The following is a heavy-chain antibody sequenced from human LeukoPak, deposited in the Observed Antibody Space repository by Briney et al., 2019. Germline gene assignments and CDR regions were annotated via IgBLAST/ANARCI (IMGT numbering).Heavy chain of an antibody. V-gene: IGHV4-34*01. CDR1: GGSFSGYN. CDR2: INHSGST. Sequence: PSETLSLTCAVYGGSFSGYNWSWIRQPPGKGLEWIGEINHSGSTNYNPSLKSRVTISVDTSKNQFSLKLSSVTAADTAVYYCARGESYYYDSSGYNHLFDYWGQGTLVTVSS. J-gene: IGHJ4*02. D-gene: IGHD3-22*01. CDR3: ARGESYYYDSSGYNHLFDY.